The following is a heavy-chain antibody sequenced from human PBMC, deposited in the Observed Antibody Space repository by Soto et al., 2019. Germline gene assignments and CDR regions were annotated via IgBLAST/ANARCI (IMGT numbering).Heavy chain of an antibody. CDR2: INHSGST. D-gene: IGHD3-10*01. CDR1: GGSFSGYY. CDR3: ASGITMVRGVTEGMDV. Sequence: QVQLQQWGAGLLKPSETLSLTCAVYGGSFSGYYWSWIRQPPGKGLEWIGEINHSGSTNYNPSLKSRVTISVDTSKHQFSLKLSSVTAADTAVYYCASGITMVRGVTEGMDVWGQGTTVTVSS. J-gene: IGHJ6*02. V-gene: IGHV4-34*01.